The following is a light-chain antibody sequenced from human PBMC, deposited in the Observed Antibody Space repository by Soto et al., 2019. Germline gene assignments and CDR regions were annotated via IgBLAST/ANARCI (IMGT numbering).Light chain of an antibody. CDR2: GAS. J-gene: IGKJ1*01. CDR1: HSVSIL. V-gene: IGKV3-20*01. CDR3: QQYGSSPTT. Sequence: EIVLTQSPATLSVSPGERATLSCRASHSVSILLAWYQQKPGQAPRRLIFGASFRATGIPDRFSGSGSGTDFTLTISRLEPEDFAVYYCQQYGSSPTTFGQGTKVDIK.